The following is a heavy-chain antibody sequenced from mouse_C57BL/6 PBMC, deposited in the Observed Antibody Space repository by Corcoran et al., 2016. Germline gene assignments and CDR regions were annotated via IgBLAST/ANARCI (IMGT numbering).Heavy chain of an antibody. CDR1: GYAFTNYL. D-gene: IGHD2-1*01. CDR2: INPGSGGT. Sequence: QVQLQQSGAELVRPGTSVKVSCKASGYAFTNYLIEWVKQRPGQGLEWIGVINPGSGGTNYNEKFKGKATLTADKSSSTAYMQLSSLTSEDSAVYFCASDLLGGFAYWGQGTLVTVSA. J-gene: IGHJ3*01. V-gene: IGHV1-54*01. CDR3: ASDLLGGFAY.